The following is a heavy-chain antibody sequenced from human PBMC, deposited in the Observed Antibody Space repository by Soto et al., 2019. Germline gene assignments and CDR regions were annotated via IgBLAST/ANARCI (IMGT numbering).Heavy chain of an antibody. V-gene: IGHV4-59*08. Sequence: QVQLQESGPGLVKPSETLSLTCTVSGGSISNYYWSWIRQPPEKGLEWIGYIYHTGSPNYNPSLKSRVTISVDTSKNQFSLRLSSVSVVDTAVYYCARHGGQVSWFEPWGQGTLVTVSS. CDR2: IYHTGSP. J-gene: IGHJ5*02. D-gene: IGHD6-25*01. CDR1: GGSISNYY. CDR3: ARHGGQVSWFEP.